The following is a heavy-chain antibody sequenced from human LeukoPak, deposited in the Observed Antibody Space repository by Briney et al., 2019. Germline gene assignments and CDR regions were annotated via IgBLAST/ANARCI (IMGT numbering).Heavy chain of an antibody. J-gene: IGHJ3*01. Sequence: GESLKISCKGSGYSFTSYWIGWVRQMPGKGLEWMGIIYPGDSDTRYSPSFQGQVTISADKSISTAYLQWSSLKASDTAMYYCARRSRSGSFPKGDSFGLWGQGTMVTVSS. CDR2: IYPGDSDT. V-gene: IGHV5-51*01. D-gene: IGHD3-10*01. CDR1: GYSFTSYW. CDR3: ARRSRSGSFPKGDSFGL.